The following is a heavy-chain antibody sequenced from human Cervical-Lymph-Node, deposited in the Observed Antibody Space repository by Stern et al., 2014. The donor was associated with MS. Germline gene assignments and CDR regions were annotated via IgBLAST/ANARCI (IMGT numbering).Heavy chain of an antibody. J-gene: IGHJ4*02. CDR2: IWYGGRNK. CDR3: ARERHDLGYCSGGSCYLPDY. Sequence: QVQLVQSGGGVVPPGRSLRLSCAASGFTFSRYGMHWVRQAPGKGLEWVAVIWYGGRNKYYGASVKGRFTIYRDNSKNTLYLQMNSLRAEDTAVYYCARERHDLGYCSGGSCYLPDYWGQGTLVTGSS. D-gene: IGHD2-15*01. CDR1: GFTFSRYG. V-gene: IGHV3-33*01.